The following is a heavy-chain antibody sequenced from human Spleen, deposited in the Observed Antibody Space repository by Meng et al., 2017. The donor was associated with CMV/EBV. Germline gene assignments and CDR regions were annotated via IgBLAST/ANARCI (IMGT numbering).Heavy chain of an antibody. V-gene: IGHV1-69*10. CDR3: ARKPLHCSSTSCYTSYYGMDV. D-gene: IGHD2-2*02. CDR1: GGTFSSYA. CDR2: IIPILGIA. Sequence: SVKVSCKASGGTFSSYAISWVRQAPGQGLEWMGGIIPILGIANYAQKFQGRVTITADKSTSTAYMELSSLRSEDTAVYYCARKPLHCSSTSCYTSYYGMDVWDQGTTVTVSS. J-gene: IGHJ6*02.